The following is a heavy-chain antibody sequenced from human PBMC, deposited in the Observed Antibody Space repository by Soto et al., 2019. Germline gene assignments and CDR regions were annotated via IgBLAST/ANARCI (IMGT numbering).Heavy chain of an antibody. V-gene: IGHV3-7*01. D-gene: IGHD5-12*01. CDR2: IKQDGSEK. Sequence: EVQLVESGGGLVQPGGSLRLSCAASGFTFSSYWMSWVRQAPGKGLEWVANIKQDGSEKYYVDSVKGRFTISRDNAKNSLYLQMNSLRAEDTAVYYCAREWLRPYYYYYGMDVWGQRTTVTVSS. J-gene: IGHJ6*02. CDR3: AREWLRPYYYYYGMDV. CDR1: GFTFSSYW.